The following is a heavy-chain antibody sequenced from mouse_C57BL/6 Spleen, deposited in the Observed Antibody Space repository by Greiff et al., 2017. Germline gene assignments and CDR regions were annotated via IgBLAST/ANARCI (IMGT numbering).Heavy chain of an antibody. CDR1: GYTFTSYW. D-gene: IGHD1-1*01. V-gene: IGHV1-55*01. CDR2: IYPGSGST. CDR3: ARSGTTVVRYFDY. J-gene: IGHJ2*01. Sequence: QVQLQQPGAELVKPGASVKMSCKASGYTFTSYWITWVKQRPGQGLEWIGDIYPGSGSTNYNEKFKSKATLTVDTSSSTAYRQLSSLTSEDSAVYYCARSGTTVVRYFDYWGQGTTLTVSS.